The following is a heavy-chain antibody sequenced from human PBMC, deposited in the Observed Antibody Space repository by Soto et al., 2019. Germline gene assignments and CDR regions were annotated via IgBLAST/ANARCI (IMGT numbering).Heavy chain of an antibody. CDR2: ITSGGHST. V-gene: IGHV3-23*01. D-gene: IGHD2-15*01. CDR1: GFAFSTYA. CDR3: AKGEDCSGGSCYSNWFDP. Sequence: GGSLRLSCTASGFAFSTYAMNWVRQAPGKGLEWVSAITSGGHSTYYADSVKGRFTTSRDNAKDTVYLQMNSLRAEDTAVYYCAKGEDCSGGSCYSNWFDPWGQGTLVTVSS. J-gene: IGHJ5*02.